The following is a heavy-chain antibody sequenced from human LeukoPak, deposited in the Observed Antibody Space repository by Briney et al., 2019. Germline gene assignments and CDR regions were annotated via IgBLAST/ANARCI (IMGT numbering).Heavy chain of an antibody. Sequence: GGSLRLSCAASGFTFSDYDMHWVRQVSGKGLEWVSTIGSDGFTYYPASVKGRFTISRENAKASLHLQMNSLAAGDTAVYYCSRENPSLVAMDVWGQGTTVTVS. CDR3: SRENPSLVAMDV. D-gene: IGHD6-6*01. CDR2: IGSDGFT. V-gene: IGHV3-13*01. CDR1: GFTFSDYD. J-gene: IGHJ6*02.